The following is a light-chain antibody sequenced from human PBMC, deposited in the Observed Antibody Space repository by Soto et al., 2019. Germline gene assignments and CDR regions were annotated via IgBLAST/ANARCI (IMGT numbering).Light chain of an antibody. CDR1: QSVSSC. CDR3: QQRSNWPPWT. V-gene: IGKV3-11*01. CDR2: DAS. J-gene: IGKJ1*01. Sequence: VVMAHSPATQSVSPGERATLSCRASQSVSSCLAWYQQKPGQAPRLLIYDASNWATGIPARFSGSGSGTDFTLTISSLEPEDFAVYYCQQRSNWPPWTFGQGTKV.